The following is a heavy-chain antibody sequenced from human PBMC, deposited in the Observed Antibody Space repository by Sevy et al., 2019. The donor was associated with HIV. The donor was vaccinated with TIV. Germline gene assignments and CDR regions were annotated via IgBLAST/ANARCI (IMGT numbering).Heavy chain of an antibody. J-gene: IGHJ4*02. Sequence: GGSLRLSCANFGFRVSNVWMSWVRQAPGKRPEWVGRIKSLSDGGTTDYAPPLKGRFTISRDDSKNTLYLQMRSLKIEETAVYYCTLGGLYCTDGSCYSGGFDSWGQGTLVTVSS. CDR2: IKSLSDGGTT. D-gene: IGHD2-15*01. V-gene: IGHV3-15*01. CDR3: TLGGLYCTDGSCYSGGFDS. CDR1: GFRVSNVW.